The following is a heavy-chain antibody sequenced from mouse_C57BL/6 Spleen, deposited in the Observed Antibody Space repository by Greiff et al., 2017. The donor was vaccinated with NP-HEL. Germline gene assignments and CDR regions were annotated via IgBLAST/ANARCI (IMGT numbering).Heavy chain of an antibody. D-gene: IGHD3-2*02. Sequence: QVQLQQPGAELVRPGSSVKLSCKASGYTFTSYWMHWVKQRPIQGLDWIGNIDPSDSETHYNQKFKDKATLTVDKSSSTAYMQLSSLTSEDSAVYYCARDSSGYDDDAMDDGGQGTAVTVSS. J-gene: IGHJ4*01. CDR3: ARDSSGYDDDAMDD. CDR1: GYTFTSYW. CDR2: IDPSDSET. V-gene: IGHV1-52*01.